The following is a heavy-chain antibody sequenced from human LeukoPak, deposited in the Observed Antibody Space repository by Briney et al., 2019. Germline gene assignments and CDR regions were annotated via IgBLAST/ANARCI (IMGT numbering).Heavy chain of an antibody. CDR1: GFTFSSYS. Sequence: GGSLRLACAASGFTFSSYSMNWVRQAPGKGLEWISYITSSGGIIYYADSVKGRFTISRDNAKNSLYLQMNSLRAEDTAVYYCARDHNWSFDYWGRGILVTVSS. CDR2: ITSSGGII. D-gene: IGHD1-20*01. V-gene: IGHV3-48*04. CDR3: ARDHNWSFDY. J-gene: IGHJ4*02.